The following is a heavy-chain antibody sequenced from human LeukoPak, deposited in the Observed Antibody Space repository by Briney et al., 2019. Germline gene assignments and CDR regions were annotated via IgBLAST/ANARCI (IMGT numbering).Heavy chain of an antibody. CDR1: GYSISSGYY. Sequence: PSETLSLTCTVSGYSISSGYYWGWIRQPPGKGLEWIGSIYHSGSTYYNPSLKSRVTISVDTSKNQFSLKLSSVTAADTAVYYCASYQEYYYYDSSDYWGQGTLVTVSS. D-gene: IGHD3-22*01. CDR3: ASYQEYYYYDSSDY. CDR2: IYHSGST. V-gene: IGHV4-38-2*02. J-gene: IGHJ4*02.